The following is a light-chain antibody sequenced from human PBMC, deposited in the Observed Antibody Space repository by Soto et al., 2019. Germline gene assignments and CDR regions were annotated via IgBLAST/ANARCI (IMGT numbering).Light chain of an antibody. CDR2: EVI. CDR3: SSFSSSTTVLV. V-gene: IGLV2-14*01. CDR1: SSDVGGYNY. J-gene: IGLJ3*02. Sequence: QSALTQPASVSGSPGQSITISCTGTSSDVGGYNYVSWYQHHPGKAPKLMIYEVINRPSGVSSRFSGAKSGNTASLTISGLQADDEADYYCSSFSSSTTVLVFGGGTKLTVL.